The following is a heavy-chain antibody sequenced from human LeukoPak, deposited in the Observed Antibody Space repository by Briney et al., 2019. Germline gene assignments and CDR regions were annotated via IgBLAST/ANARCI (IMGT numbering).Heavy chain of an antibody. CDR3: ARQSGSYYYYMDV. D-gene: IGHD1-26*01. V-gene: IGHV4-34*01. CDR2: INHSGST. CDR1: GGSFSGYY. J-gene: IGHJ6*03. Sequence: SETLSLTCAVYGGSFSGYYWSWVRQSPGKGLEWIGEINHSGSTNYNPSLKSRVTMSVDTSKKQFSLKLSSVTAADTAVYYCARQSGSYYYYMDVWGKGTTVTISS.